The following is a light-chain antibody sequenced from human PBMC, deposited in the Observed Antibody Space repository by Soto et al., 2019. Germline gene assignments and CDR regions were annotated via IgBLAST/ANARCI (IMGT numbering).Light chain of an antibody. Sequence: DIQMTQSPSILSASVGDRVTITCRASQSISNYLAWYQQKPGKVPKLLIYAASTLQSGVPSRFSGSGSGTDFTLTISSLQPEDVATYYCQKYNSAPAITFGQGTRLEIK. CDR1: QSISNY. CDR3: QKYNSAPAIT. CDR2: AAS. J-gene: IGKJ5*01. V-gene: IGKV1-27*01.